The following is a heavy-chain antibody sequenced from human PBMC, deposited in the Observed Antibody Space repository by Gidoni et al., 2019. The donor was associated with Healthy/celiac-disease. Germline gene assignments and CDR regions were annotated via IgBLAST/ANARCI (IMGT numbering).Heavy chain of an antibody. J-gene: IGHJ6*02. CDR3: ARVAGRYCSSTSCSSVPRYYYGMDV. CDR2: INHSGST. V-gene: IGHV4-34*01. Sequence: QVQLQQWGAGLLKPSETLSLTCAVYGGSFSGYYWSWIRQPPGKGLEWIGEINHSGSTNYNPSLKSRVTISVDTSKNQFSLKLSSVTAADTAVYYCARVAGRYCSSTSCSSVPRYYYGMDVWGQGTTVTVSS. CDR1: GGSFSGYY. D-gene: IGHD2-2*01.